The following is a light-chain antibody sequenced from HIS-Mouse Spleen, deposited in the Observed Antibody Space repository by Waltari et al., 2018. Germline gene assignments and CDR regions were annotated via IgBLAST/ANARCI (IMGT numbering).Light chain of an antibody. Sequence: QSALTQPASVSGSPGQSITISCTGTSSDVGSYNLVSWYQQHPGKAPKLMIYGGSKRPSGVSIRFSGSKSGNTASLTISGLQAEDEADYYCCSYAGSSTFVVFGGGTKLTVL. CDR2: GGS. CDR3: CSYAGSSTFVV. J-gene: IGLJ2*01. V-gene: IGLV2-23*03. CDR1: SSDVGSYNL.